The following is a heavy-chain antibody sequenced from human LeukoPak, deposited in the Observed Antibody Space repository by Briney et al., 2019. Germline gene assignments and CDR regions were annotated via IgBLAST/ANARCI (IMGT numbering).Heavy chain of an antibody. CDR2: IYSGGST. CDR1: GRAGGKNY. D-gene: IGHD3-16*01. J-gene: IGHJ4*02. Sequence: LCGGASGRAGGKNYMGGVRQDKRKGLEWVSVIYSGGSTYYADSVKGRFTISRDNSKNTLYLQMNSLRAEDTAVYYCARVDLGLFDYWGQGTLVTVSS. CDR3: ARVDLGLFDY. V-gene: IGHV3-66*02.